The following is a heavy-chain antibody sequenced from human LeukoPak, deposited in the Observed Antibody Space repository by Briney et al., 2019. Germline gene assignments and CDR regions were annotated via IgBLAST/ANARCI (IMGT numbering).Heavy chain of an antibody. J-gene: IGHJ4*02. Sequence: GGSLRLSCAASGFTFSDYWMSWLRQAPGKGLEWVAFIRYDGTNKYYADSVKGRFTISRDNSKNTLFLQMNSLRAEDTTVYYCARMTTVTLDYWGQGTLVTVSS. V-gene: IGHV3-30*02. D-gene: IGHD4-17*01. CDR3: ARMTTVTLDY. CDR1: GFTFSDYW. CDR2: IRYDGTNK.